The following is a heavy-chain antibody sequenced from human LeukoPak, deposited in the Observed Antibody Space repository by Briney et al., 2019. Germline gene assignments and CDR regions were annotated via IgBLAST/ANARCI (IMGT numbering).Heavy chain of an antibody. D-gene: IGHD3-3*01. CDR1: GDSIRSYY. CDR3: ARDWSTGYWFDR. J-gene: IGHJ5*02. Sequence: SETLSLTCTVSGDSIRSYYWSWIRLSPGHRLEWIGHIYYSGSTNYNPSLRGRVSISRDLSTNQISLKLGSVTAADTAIYHCARDWSTGYWFDRWGPGTLVTVSS. CDR2: IYYSGST. V-gene: IGHV4-59*13.